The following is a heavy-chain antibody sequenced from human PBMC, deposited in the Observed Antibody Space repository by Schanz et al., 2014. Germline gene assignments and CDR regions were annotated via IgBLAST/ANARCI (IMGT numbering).Heavy chain of an antibody. CDR3: ARDRGYCSGGSCLTFDY. Sequence: DVQLLESGGGLVQPGGSLRLSCAASGFTFSSYAMSWVRQAPGKGLEWVSSISHSGGSTYYADSVKGRFTISRDNSKNTLYLQMNTLRAEDTAVYYCARDRGYCSGGSCLTFDYWGQGTLVTVSS. D-gene: IGHD2-15*01. V-gene: IGHV3-23*01. J-gene: IGHJ4*02. CDR2: ISHSGGST. CDR1: GFTFSSYA.